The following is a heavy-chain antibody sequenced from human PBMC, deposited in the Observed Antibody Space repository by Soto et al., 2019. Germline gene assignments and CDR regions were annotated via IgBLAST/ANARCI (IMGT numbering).Heavy chain of an antibody. J-gene: IGHJ4*02. CDR3: AKDPPNGSGSYPDY. CDR2: ISYDGSNK. CDR1: GFTFSSYG. V-gene: IGHV3-30*18. D-gene: IGHD3-10*01. Sequence: QVQLVESGGGVVQPGRSLRLSCAASGFTFSSYGMHWVRQAPGKGLEWVAVISYDGSNKYYADSVKGRFTISRDNSKNTLYLQMNSLRAEDTAVYYCAKDPPNGSGSYPDYWGQGTLVTVSS.